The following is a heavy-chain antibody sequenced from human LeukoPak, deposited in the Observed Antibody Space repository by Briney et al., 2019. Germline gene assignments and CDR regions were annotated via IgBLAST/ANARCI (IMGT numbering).Heavy chain of an antibody. V-gene: IGHV3-7*03. D-gene: IGHD1-14*01. CDR3: AKDIEPTDSYAFDI. CDR2: IKLDGSEK. Sequence: GSLRLSCAASGFTFSSYWMSWVRQTPGKGLVWVATIKLDGSEKYYGDSVKGRFTISRDNAKNSLYLQMNSLRAEDTALYYCAKDIEPTDSYAFDIWGQGTMVTVSS. J-gene: IGHJ3*02. CDR1: GFTFSSYW.